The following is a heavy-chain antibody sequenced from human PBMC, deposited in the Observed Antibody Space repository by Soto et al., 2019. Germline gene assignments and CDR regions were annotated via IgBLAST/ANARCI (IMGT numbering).Heavy chain of an antibody. J-gene: IGHJ4*02. CDR3: ARDRYYYDSSGYSDY. Sequence: QPGGSLRLSCAASGFTFSSYGMHWVRQAPGKGLEWVAVIWYDGSNKYYADSVKGRFTIPRDNSKNTLYLQMNSLRAEDTAVYYCARDRYYYDSSGYSDYWGQGTLVTVSS. CDR2: IWYDGSNK. CDR1: GFTFSSYG. V-gene: IGHV3-33*01. D-gene: IGHD3-22*01.